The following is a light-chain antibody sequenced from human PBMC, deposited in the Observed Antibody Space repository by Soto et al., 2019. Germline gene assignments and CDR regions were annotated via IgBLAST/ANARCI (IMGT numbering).Light chain of an antibody. CDR3: QQSYSTPIS. CDR1: QSISSY. CDR2: AAS. V-gene: IGKV1-39*01. Sequence: GYRVTITCRASQSISSYLNWYQQKPGKAPKLLIYAASSLQSGVPSRFSGSGSGTDFTLTISSLQPEDFATYYYQQSYSTPISCGQGTRREIK. J-gene: IGKJ5*01.